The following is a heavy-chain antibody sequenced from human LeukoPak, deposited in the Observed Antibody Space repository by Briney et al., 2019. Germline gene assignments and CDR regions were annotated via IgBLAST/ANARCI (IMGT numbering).Heavy chain of an antibody. CDR3: ARELLWFGESHGAFDI. J-gene: IGHJ3*02. Sequence: GGSLRLSCAASGFTFSSYDMNWVRQAPGKGPEWVSAISGSGVSTYYADSVKGRFTISRGNAKNSLYLQMNSLRAEDTAVYYCARELLWFGESHGAFDIWGQGTMVTVSS. CDR2: ISGSGVST. CDR1: GFTFSSYD. D-gene: IGHD3-10*01. V-gene: IGHV3-23*01.